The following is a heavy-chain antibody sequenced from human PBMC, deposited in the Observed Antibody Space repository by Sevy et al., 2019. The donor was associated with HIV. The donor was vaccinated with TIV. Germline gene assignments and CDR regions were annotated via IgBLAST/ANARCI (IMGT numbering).Heavy chain of an antibody. V-gene: IGHV3-73*01. CDR1: GFTFSGSD. Sequence: GGSLRLSCAASGFTFSGSDMHWVRQASGKGLEWVGRIRSKANSYATAYAASVKGRFTISRDDSKNTAYLQMNSLKTEDTAVYYCTRQPSLAYCSGGSCYVLISGMDVWGQGTTVTVSS. CDR3: TRQPSLAYCSGGSCYVLISGMDV. D-gene: IGHD2-15*01. J-gene: IGHJ6*02. CDR2: IRSKANSYAT.